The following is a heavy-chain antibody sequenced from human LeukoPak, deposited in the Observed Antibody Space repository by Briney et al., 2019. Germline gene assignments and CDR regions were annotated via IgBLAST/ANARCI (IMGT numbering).Heavy chain of an antibody. CDR2: ISSSSSYI. CDR3: ARGRGSWYDS. J-gene: IGHJ5*01. Sequence: PGGSLRLPCAASGFTFSIYSMKWVRQAPGKGLEWVSSISSSSSYIYYADSVKGRFTTSRNNAKNSLYLQMNSRRAEDTAVYYWARGRGSWYDSWGQGTLVTVSS. V-gene: IGHV3-21*01. CDR1: GFTFSIYS. D-gene: IGHD6-25*01.